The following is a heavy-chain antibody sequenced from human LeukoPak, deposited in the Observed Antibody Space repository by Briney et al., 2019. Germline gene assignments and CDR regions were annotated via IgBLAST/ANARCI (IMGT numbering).Heavy chain of an antibody. CDR1: GGSFSGYY. CDR2: IYHSGST. Sequence: SETLSLTCAVYGGSFSGYYWSWIRQPPGKGLEWIGYIYHSGSTYYNPSLKSRVTISVDRSKNQFSLKLSSVTAADTAVYYCARDQYCSSTSCYGGLDYWGQGTLVTVSS. D-gene: IGHD2-2*01. CDR3: ARDQYCSSTSCYGGLDY. J-gene: IGHJ4*02. V-gene: IGHV4-34*01.